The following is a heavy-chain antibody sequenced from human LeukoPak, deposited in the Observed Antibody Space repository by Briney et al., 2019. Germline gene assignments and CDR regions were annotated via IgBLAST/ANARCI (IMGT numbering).Heavy chain of an antibody. D-gene: IGHD2-15*01. Sequence: ASVKVSCKASGYTFTSYYMHWVRQAPGQGLEWMGIISPSGGSTSYAQKFQGRVTMTRDTSTSTVYMELSSLRSEDTAVYYCARDCSGGSRSKTPGYYYYYGMDVWGQGTTVTVSS. CDR2: ISPSGGST. V-gene: IGHV1-46*01. J-gene: IGHJ6*02. CDR1: GYTFTSYY. CDR3: ARDCSGGSRSKTPGYYYYYGMDV.